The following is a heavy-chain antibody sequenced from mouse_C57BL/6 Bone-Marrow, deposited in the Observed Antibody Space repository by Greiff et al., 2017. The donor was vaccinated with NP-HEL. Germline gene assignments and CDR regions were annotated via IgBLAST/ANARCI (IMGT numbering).Heavy chain of an antibody. V-gene: IGHV14-4*01. CDR1: GFNIKDDY. Sequence: VQLQQSGAELVRPGASVKLSCTASGFNIKDDYMHWVKQRPEQGLEWSGWIDPENGDTEYASKFQGKATITADTSSNTAYLQLSSLTSEDTAVYYCTRGTTVVADWGQGTTLTVSS. CDR3: TRGTTVVAD. CDR2: IDPENGDT. J-gene: IGHJ2*01. D-gene: IGHD1-1*01.